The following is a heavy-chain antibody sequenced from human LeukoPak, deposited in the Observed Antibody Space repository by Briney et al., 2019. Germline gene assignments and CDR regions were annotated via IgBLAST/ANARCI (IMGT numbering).Heavy chain of an antibody. Sequence: GGSLRLSCAASRFSFSAYPMGWARRAPGKGLEWVSGISASGNVTFHADPVKGRFTISRDNSKNTLYLQMNSLRAEDTAEYYCAKSLLTTATGTGRAFDIWGQGTMVTVSA. CDR3: AKSLLTTATGTGRAFDI. CDR2: ISASGNVT. V-gene: IGHV3-23*01. CDR1: RFSFSAYP. D-gene: IGHD1-1*01. J-gene: IGHJ3*02.